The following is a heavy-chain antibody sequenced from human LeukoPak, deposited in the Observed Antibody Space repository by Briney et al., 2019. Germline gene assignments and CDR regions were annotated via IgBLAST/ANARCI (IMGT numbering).Heavy chain of an antibody. Sequence: SETLSLTCTVSGGSISSYYWSWIRQPPGKGLEWIGYIYYSGSTNYNPSLKSRVTISVDTSKNQFSLKLSSVTAADTAVYYCARRVRSVVPAAIESWGQGTLVTVSS. J-gene: IGHJ5*02. CDR2: IYYSGST. V-gene: IGHV4-59*08. CDR1: GGSISSYY. CDR3: ARRVRSVVPAAIES. D-gene: IGHD2-2*02.